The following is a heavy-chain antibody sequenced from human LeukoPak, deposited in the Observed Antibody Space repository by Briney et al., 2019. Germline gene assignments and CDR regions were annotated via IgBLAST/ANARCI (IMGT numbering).Heavy chain of an antibody. CDR2: IYPGDSDT. CDR3: VFFKKKTEYDILTGYYTAFDY. D-gene: IGHD3-9*01. V-gene: IGHV5-51*01. J-gene: IGHJ4*02. CDR1: GYSFTSYW. Sequence: GESLKISCKGSGYSFTSYWIGWVRQMPGKGLKSMGNIYPGDSDTRYSPSFQGQVTISADKSISTAYLQWSSLKASDTAMYYCVFFKKKTEYDILTGYYTAFDYWGQGTLVTVSS.